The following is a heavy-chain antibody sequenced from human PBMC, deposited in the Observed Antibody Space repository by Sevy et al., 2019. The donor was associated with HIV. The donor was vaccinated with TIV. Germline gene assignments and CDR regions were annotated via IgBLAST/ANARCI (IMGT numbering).Heavy chain of an antibody. D-gene: IGHD2-2*01. V-gene: IGHV3-7*01. J-gene: IGHJ4*02. Sequence: GGSLRLSCVASGFTFSNSWMNWVRQAPGKGLEWVANINPGGTEEFYVDSVKGRFSISRVNAKNSLFLQMNSLRAEDTAVYYCTRVSRATDDDYWGQGTLVTVSS. CDR1: GFTFSNSW. CDR2: INPGGTEE. CDR3: TRVSRATDDDY.